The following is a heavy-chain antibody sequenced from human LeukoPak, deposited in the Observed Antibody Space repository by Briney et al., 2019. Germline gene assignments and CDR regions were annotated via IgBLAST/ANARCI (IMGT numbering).Heavy chain of an antibody. Sequence: GVSLRLSCAASGFTFSSYAMSWVRQAPGKGLEWVSAISGSGDSTYSTDSVKGRFTISRDNSKNTLYLQMNSLRAEDTAVYYCAKKVPANWGSYFDYWGQGTLVTVSS. V-gene: IGHV3-23*01. J-gene: IGHJ4*02. CDR3: AKKVPANWGSYFDY. CDR1: GFTFSSYA. D-gene: IGHD7-27*01. CDR2: ISGSGDST.